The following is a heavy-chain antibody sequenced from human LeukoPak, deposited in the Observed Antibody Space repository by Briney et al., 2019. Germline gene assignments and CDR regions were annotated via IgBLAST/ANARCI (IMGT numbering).Heavy chain of an antibody. J-gene: IGHJ6*03. V-gene: IGHV1-69*13. Sequence: GASVKVSCKASGYTFTDYYIHWVRQAPGQGLEWMGGIIPIFGTANYAQKFQGRVTITADESTSTAYMELSSLRSEDTAVYYCASPLFYGSGPPAHYYYYMDVWGKGTTVTISS. CDR1: GYTFTDYY. CDR3: ASPLFYGSGPPAHYYYYMDV. D-gene: IGHD3-10*01. CDR2: IIPIFGTA.